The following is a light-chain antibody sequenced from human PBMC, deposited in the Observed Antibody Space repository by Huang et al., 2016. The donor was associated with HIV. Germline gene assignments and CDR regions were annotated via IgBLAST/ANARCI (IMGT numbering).Light chain of an antibody. J-gene: IGKJ1*01. CDR3: QQYSNWPPWT. CDR2: GAS. CDR1: QSVSNN. V-gene: IGKV3-15*01. Sequence: EIVMTQSPATLSVSPGERVTLSCRASQSVSNNLAGYQQKPGQAPRLLIYGASTRATAIPARVSGSGSGTEFTLTSSSLRSEEFAVYYCQQYSNWPPWTFGQGTKVESK.